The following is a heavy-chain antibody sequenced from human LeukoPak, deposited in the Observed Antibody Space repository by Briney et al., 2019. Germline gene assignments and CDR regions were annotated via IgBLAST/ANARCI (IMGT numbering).Heavy chain of an antibody. J-gene: IGHJ4*02. Sequence: SETLSLTCSVSGGSISSSSYYWSWIRQAPGKGLEWIGYIYYSGSTYYNPSLKSRVTISVDTSKNQFSLKLSSVTAADTAVHYCARAGYYDYVWGSYPPNTFHYWGQGTLVTVSS. CDR1: GGSISSSSYY. CDR2: IYYSGST. D-gene: IGHD3-16*02. CDR3: ARAGYYDYVWGSYPPNTFHY. V-gene: IGHV4-30-4*08.